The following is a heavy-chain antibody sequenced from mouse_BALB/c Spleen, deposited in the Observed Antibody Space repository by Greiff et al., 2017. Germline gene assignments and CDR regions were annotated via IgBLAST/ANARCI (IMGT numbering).Heavy chain of an antibody. V-gene: IGHV3-2*02. CDR1: GYSITSDYA. CDR3: ARSLYYYGSSYYYAMDY. D-gene: IGHD1-1*01. CDR2: ISYSGST. J-gene: IGHJ4*01. Sequence: EVQLQESGPGLVKPSQSLSLTCTVTGYSITSDYAWNWIRQFPGNKLEWMGYISYSGSTSYNPSLKSRISITRDTSKNQFFLQLNSVTTEDTATYYCARSLYYYGSSYYYAMDYWGQGTSVTVSS.